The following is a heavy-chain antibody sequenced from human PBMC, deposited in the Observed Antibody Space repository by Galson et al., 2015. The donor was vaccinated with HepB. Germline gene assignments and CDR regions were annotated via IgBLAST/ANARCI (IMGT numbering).Heavy chain of an antibody. CDR3: ARGWVGYGSGRGIWFDP. D-gene: IGHD3-10*01. CDR1: GYTFTSYD. Sequence: SVKVSCKASGYTFTSYDINWVRQATGQGLEWMGWMNPNSGNTGYAQKFQGRVTMTRNTSISTAYMELSSLRSEDTAVYYCARGWVGYGSGRGIWFDPWGQGTLVTVSS. J-gene: IGHJ5*02. V-gene: IGHV1-8*01. CDR2: MNPNSGNT.